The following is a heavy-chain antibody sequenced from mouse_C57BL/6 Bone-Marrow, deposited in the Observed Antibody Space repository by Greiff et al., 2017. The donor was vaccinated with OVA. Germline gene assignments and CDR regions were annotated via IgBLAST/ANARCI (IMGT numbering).Heavy chain of an antibody. V-gene: IGHV1-55*01. CDR2: IYPGSGST. J-gene: IGHJ4*01. CDR1: GYTFTSYW. CDR3: ARGRPYYAMDY. Sequence: QVQLQQSGAELVKPGASVKMSCKASGYTFTSYWITWVKQRPGQGLEWIGDIYPGSGSTNYNEKFKSKATLTVDTSSSTAYMQLSSLTSEDSAVYYCARGRPYYAMDYWGQGTSVTVSS.